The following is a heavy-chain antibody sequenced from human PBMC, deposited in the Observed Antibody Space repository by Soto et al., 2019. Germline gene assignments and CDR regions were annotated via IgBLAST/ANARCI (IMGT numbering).Heavy chain of an antibody. Sequence: EGQLVESGGGLVQPGESLRLSCAGSGFTFNSYWMSWVRQAPGKGLEWVAKVQQDGSEKYYVVSVKGRFTISRDNAKNSFYHQMNSLRFEDTAVYSCARGGLQRSGYEYYYYYYGLAVWGQGNTVTVAS. J-gene: IGHJ6*01. CDR2: VQQDGSEK. V-gene: IGHV3-7*03. CDR3: ARGGLQRSGYEYYYYYYGLAV. D-gene: IGHD5-12*01. CDR1: GFTFNSYW.